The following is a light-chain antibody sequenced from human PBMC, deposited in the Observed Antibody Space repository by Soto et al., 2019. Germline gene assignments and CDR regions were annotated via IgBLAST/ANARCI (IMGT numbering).Light chain of an antibody. Sequence: IVLTQSPGTLSLSPWERATLSCRASQSVSNNYLAWYQQKPGQAPRLLIYGASTRATGIPATFSGSGSGTEFTLTINSLQSEDFAIYYCQQYNKWPWTFGQGTKVDI. V-gene: IGKV3-15*01. CDR1: QSVSNN. J-gene: IGKJ1*01. CDR3: QQYNKWPWT. CDR2: GAS.